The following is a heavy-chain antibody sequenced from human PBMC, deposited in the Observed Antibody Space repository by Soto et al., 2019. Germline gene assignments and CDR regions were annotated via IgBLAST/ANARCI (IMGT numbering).Heavy chain of an antibody. V-gene: IGHV3-30*18. Sequence: QVQLVESGGGVVQPGRSLRLSCAASGFTFSSYGMHWVRQAPGKGLEWVAVISYDGSNKYYADSVKGRFTISRDNSKNTLYLQMNSLKAEDTAVYYCAKEEYSSSSAFDYWGQGPLVTVSS. D-gene: IGHD6-6*01. CDR3: AKEEYSSSSAFDY. CDR1: GFTFSSYG. CDR2: ISYDGSNK. J-gene: IGHJ4*02.